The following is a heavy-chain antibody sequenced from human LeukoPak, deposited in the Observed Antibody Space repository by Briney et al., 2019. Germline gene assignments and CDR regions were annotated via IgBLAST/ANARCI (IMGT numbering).Heavy chain of an antibody. CDR2: INWNGGST. CDR1: GFTFDDYG. Sequence: GGSLRLSCAASGFTFDDYGMSWVRQAPGKGLEWVSGINWNGGSTGYADSVKGRFTISRDNAKNSLYLQMNSLRAEDTALYYCARMDIVGVPATIGDYFDYWGQGTLVTVSS. D-gene: IGHD2-2*02. V-gene: IGHV3-20*04. J-gene: IGHJ4*02. CDR3: ARMDIVGVPATIGDYFDY.